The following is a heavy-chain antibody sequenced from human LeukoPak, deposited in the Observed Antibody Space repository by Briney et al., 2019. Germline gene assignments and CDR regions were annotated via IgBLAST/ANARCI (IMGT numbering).Heavy chain of an antibody. Sequence: LTGGSLRPSCAASGFTFSSYWMSWVRQAPGKGLEWVANIKQDGGEKYYVGSVKGRFTVSRDNAKNSLYLQMNSLRAEDTAVYYCAREWNYYGSGIMDVWGKGTTVTVSS. J-gene: IGHJ6*04. CDR2: IKQDGGEK. CDR1: GFTFSSYW. CDR3: AREWNYYGSGIMDV. D-gene: IGHD3-10*01. V-gene: IGHV3-7*01.